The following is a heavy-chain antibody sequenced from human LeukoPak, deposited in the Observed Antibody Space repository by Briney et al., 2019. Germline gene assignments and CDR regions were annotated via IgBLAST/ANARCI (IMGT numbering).Heavy chain of an antibody. V-gene: IGHV4-34*01. CDR3: ARNRQQLVRNYYYYYMDV. CDR1: GLSFRGYY. D-gene: IGHD6-13*01. Sequence: SETLSLTCAVYGLSFRGYYWGWIRQPPGKGLEWIGEINHSGSTNYNLSLKSRVTISVGTSKNQFSLKLSSVTAAKTAVYYCARNRQQLVRNYYYYYMDVWGTGTTVTVSS. J-gene: IGHJ6*03. CDR2: INHSGST.